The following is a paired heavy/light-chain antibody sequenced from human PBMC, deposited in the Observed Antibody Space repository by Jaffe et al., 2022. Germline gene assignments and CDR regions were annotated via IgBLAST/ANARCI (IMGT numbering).Heavy chain of an antibody. V-gene: IGHV4-4*02. CDR3: AKNGYRDYGSGRFDP. J-gene: IGHJ5*02. D-gene: IGHD3-10*01. CDR2: IHPSGSS. CDR1: GGAISSDDW. Sequence: QVQLQESGPGLVKPSGTLPLICAVSGGAISSDDWWTWIRQPPGKGLEWIGEIHPSGSSKYIPSLKSRVTMSVDRSKNQISLKVNSVTAADTAVYYCAKNGYRDYGSGRFDPWGQGTLVTVSS.
Light chain of an antibody. CDR1: QSLLYSNGYNY. CDR2: LGS. J-gene: IGKJ3*01. CDR3: MQAVQTPVT. Sequence: DIVMTQSPLSLSVTPGEPASISCRSSQSLLYSNGYNYLDWYLQKPGQSPQLLIYLGSSRASGVPDRFSGSGSGTDFTLKISRVEAEDVGVYYCMQAVQTPVTFGPGTKVDIK. V-gene: IGKV2-28*01.